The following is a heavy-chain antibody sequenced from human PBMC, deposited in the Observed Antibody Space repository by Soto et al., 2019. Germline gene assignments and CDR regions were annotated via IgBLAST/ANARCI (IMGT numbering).Heavy chain of an antibody. J-gene: IGHJ4*02. CDR2: INHSGST. Sequence: QVQLQQWGAGLLKPSETLSLTCAVYGGSFSGYYWSWIRQPPGKGLEWIGEINHSGSTNYNPSLKSRVTISVDTSKNQVSLKLSSVTAADTAVYYCARVGVSGSYYGFSDYWGQGTLVTVSS. D-gene: IGHD1-26*01. CDR1: GGSFSGYY. V-gene: IGHV4-34*01. CDR3: ARVGVSGSYYGFSDY.